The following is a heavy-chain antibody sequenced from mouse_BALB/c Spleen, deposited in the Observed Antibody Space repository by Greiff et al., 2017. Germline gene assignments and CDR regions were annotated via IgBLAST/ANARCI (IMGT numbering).Heavy chain of an antibody. Sequence: QVQLQQSGPGLVQPSQSLSITCTVSGFSLTSYGVHWVRQSPGKGLEWLGVIWSGGSTDYNAAFISRLSISKDNSKSQVFFKMNSLQANDTAIYYCASPIYYYGSSPDAMDYWGQGTSVTVSS. CDR1: GFSLTSYG. CDR3: ASPIYYYGSSPDAMDY. V-gene: IGHV2-2*02. D-gene: IGHD1-1*01. J-gene: IGHJ4*01. CDR2: IWSGGST.